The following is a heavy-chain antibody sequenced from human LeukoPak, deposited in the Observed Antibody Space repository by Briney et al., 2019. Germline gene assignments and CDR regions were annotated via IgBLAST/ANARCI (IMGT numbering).Heavy chain of an antibody. J-gene: IGHJ4*02. CDR2: IYYSGST. CDR1: GGSISSSSYY. D-gene: IGHD3-10*01. CDR3: ARQGRGLRAFDY. V-gene: IGHV4-39*01. Sequence: SETLSLTCTVSGGSISSSSYYWGWIRQPPGKGLEWIGSIYYSGSTYYNPSLKSRVTISVDTSKNQFSLKLSSVTAADTAVYYCARQGRGLRAFDYWGQGTLVTVSS.